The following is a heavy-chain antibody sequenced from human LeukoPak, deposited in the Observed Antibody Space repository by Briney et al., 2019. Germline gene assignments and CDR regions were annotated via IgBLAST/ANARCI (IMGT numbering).Heavy chain of an antibody. Sequence: PSETLSLTCTVSGYSISSGYYWGWIRQSPGKGLEWIGNIYRRGSTHYNPSLKSRVTISMDTSKNQFFLRLSSVTAADTAVYYCARGQARPSWFDPWGQGTLVTVSS. V-gene: IGHV4-38-2*02. J-gene: IGHJ5*02. CDR1: GYSISSGYY. CDR3: ARGQARPSWFDP. D-gene: IGHD6-6*01. CDR2: IYRRGST.